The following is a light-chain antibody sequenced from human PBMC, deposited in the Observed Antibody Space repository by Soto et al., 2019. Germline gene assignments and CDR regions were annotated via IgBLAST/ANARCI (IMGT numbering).Light chain of an antibody. V-gene: IGLV2-14*03. CDR3: TSWTTSTTMI. J-gene: IGLJ2*01. Sequence: QSALTQPASVSGSPGQSITISCTGTSSNIGAYNYVSWYQKHPGKAPKLMIYDVNIRPSGVSNRFSGSKSGNTASLTISGLQAEDEADYYCTSWTTSTTMIFGGGTKVTVL. CDR2: DVN. CDR1: SSNIGAYNY.